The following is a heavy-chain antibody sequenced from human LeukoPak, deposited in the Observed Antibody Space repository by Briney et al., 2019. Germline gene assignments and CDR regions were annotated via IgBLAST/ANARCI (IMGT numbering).Heavy chain of an antibody. J-gene: IGHJ6*02. CDR1: GGTFSSYA. CDR2: INPNSGGT. V-gene: IGHV1-2*02. CDR3: ARAGTHYGMDV. Sequence: GASVTVSCKASGGTFSSYAISWVRQAPGQGLEWMGWINPNSGGTNYAQKFQGRVTMTRDTSISTAYMELSRLRSDDTAVYYCARAGTHYGMDVWGQGTTVTVSS.